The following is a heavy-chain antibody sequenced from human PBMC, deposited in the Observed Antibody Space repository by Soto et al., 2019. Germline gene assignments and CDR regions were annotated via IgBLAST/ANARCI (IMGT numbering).Heavy chain of an antibody. Sequence: QITLKESGPTLVKPTQTLTLTCTFSGFSLSTSGVGVGWIRQPPGKALEWLALIYWDDDKRYSPSLKSRLTITKDTSKNQVVLTMTYMDPADTATYYCAHSLYDYVWGTNWFDPWGQGTLVTVSS. CDR2: IYWDDDK. D-gene: IGHD3-16*01. CDR3: AHSLYDYVWGTNWFDP. J-gene: IGHJ5*02. V-gene: IGHV2-5*02. CDR1: GFSLSTSGVG.